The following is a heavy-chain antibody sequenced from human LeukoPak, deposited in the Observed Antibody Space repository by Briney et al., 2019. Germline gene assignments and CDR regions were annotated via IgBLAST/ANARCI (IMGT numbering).Heavy chain of an antibody. J-gene: IGHJ6*02. Sequence: SETLSLTCAVYGGSFSGYYWSWLRQPPGKGLEWIGEINHSGSTNYNPSLKSRVTISVDTSKNQFSLKLSSVTAADTAVYYCARASLLWFGELLYYYYGMDVWGQGTTVTVSS. V-gene: IGHV4-34*01. CDR3: ARASLLWFGELLYYYYGMDV. D-gene: IGHD3-10*01. CDR1: GGSFSGYY. CDR2: INHSGST.